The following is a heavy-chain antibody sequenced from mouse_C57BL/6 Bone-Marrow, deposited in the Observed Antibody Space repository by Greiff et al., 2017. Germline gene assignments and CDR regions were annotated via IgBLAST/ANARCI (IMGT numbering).Heavy chain of an antibody. J-gene: IGHJ3*01. V-gene: IGHV5-17*01. CDR1: GFTFSDSG. CDR2: ISSGSSII. CDR3: ARPGGNYVLLFAN. D-gene: IGHD2-1*01. Sequence: DVKLVESGGGLVKPGGCLTLSCAVSGFTFSDSGMHWVRPAPEKGLEWVAYISSGSSIIYYADTVKGRFTISRDNAKYTLFLQMTSLRSEDTAMYYCARPGGNYVLLFANWGQGTLVTVSA.